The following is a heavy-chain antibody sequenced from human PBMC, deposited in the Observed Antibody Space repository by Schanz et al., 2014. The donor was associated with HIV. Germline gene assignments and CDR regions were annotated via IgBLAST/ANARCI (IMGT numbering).Heavy chain of an antibody. V-gene: IGHV3-23*01. Sequence: EVQLLESGGGLVQPGGSLRLSCAASGFTFSSYAMTWVRQAPGKGLDWVSTISGSDGDTYYADSVKGRFTISRDNSRNATERNVNTMNDSADQPYHCVKAYSSGFAGAGSWGQGALVTVSS. CDR2: ISGSDGDT. CDR3: VKAYSSGFAGAGS. D-gene: IGHD5-18*01. CDR1: GFTFSSYA. J-gene: IGHJ5*02.